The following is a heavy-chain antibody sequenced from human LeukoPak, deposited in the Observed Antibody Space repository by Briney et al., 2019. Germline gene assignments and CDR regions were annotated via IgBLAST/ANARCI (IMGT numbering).Heavy chain of an antibody. D-gene: IGHD3-22*01. CDR1: GFTFSGSA. Sequence: GGSLRLSCAAPGFTFSGSALHWVRQASGKGLEWVGRIRSTANGYATAYAASVKGRFTISRGDSKNTAYLQMDSLKTEDTAVYYCTSDTYYYDSTGLGHWFDPWGQGTLVTVSS. V-gene: IGHV3-73*01. J-gene: IGHJ5*02. CDR2: IRSTANGYAT. CDR3: TSDTYYYDSTGLGHWFDP.